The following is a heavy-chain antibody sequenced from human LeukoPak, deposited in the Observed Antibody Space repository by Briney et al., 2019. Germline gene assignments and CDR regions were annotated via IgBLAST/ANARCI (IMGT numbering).Heavy chain of an antibody. CDR3: ARVDSSGWTLDY. CDR1: GGSISSYY. D-gene: IGHD6-19*01. CDR2: IYTSGST. Sequence: SETLSLTCTVSGGSISSYYWSWIRQPAGKGLEWIGRIYTSGSTNYNPSLKSRVTMSVDTSRNQFSLKLSSVTAADTAVYYCARVDSSGWTLDYWGQGTLVTVSS. V-gene: IGHV4-4*07. J-gene: IGHJ4*02.